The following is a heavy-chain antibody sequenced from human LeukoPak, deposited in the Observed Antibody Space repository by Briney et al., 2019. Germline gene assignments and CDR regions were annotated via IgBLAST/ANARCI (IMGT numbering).Heavy chain of an antibody. CDR2: IYPGDSDT. Sequence: ESLKISFKGSGYRFTSYWIGWVRQRPGKGLEWMGIIYPGDSDTRYSPSFQGQVTISADKSISTAYLQWSSLQASDTAMYYCARHVATTFDYWGQGTLVTVSS. CDR1: GYRFTSYW. D-gene: IGHD5-12*01. V-gene: IGHV5-51*01. CDR3: ARHVATTFDY. J-gene: IGHJ4*02.